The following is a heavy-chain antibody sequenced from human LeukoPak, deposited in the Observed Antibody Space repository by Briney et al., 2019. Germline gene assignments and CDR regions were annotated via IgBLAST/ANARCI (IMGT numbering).Heavy chain of an antibody. CDR3: ARRYCSGGSCYYGMDV. J-gene: IGHJ6*02. V-gene: IGHV5-51*01. CDR2: NYPGDSDT. D-gene: IGHD2-15*01. CDR1: GYSFTSYW. Sequence: GGSLKISFKGSGYSFTSYWIGWVRPMPGKGLAWMGVNYPGDSDTRYSPSFQGQVTISADQSISTAYLQWSSLKASDTAMYYCARRYCSGGSCYYGMDVWGQGTTVTVSS.